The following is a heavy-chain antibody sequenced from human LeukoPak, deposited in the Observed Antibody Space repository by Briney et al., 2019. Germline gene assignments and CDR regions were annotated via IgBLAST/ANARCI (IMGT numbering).Heavy chain of an antibody. V-gene: IGHV1-24*01. J-gene: IGHJ5*02. Sequence: ASVKVSCKVSGYTLTELSMHWVRQAPGKGLEWMGGFDPEDGETIYAQKFQGRVTMTEDTSTDTAYMELSSLRSEDTAVYYRATTGFLEWLPHHPSHNWFDPWGQGTLVTVSS. CDR2: FDPEDGET. CDR1: GYTLTELS. CDR3: ATTGFLEWLPHHPSHNWFDP. D-gene: IGHD3-3*01.